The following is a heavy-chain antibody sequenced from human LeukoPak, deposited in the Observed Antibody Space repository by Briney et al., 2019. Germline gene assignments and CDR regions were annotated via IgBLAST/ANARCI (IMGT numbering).Heavy chain of an antibody. D-gene: IGHD3-9*01. CDR1: GFTFSSYA. CDR2: LTASGETT. Sequence: GGSLRLSCAASGFTFSSYAMSWVRQAPGKGLEWVSALTASGETTYYAASVKGRFTISRDNSKNTLFLQMNSLRAEDTAVYYCAANGESTDWHWNYWGQGTLVSVSS. CDR3: AANGESTDWHWNY. J-gene: IGHJ4*02. V-gene: IGHV3-23*01.